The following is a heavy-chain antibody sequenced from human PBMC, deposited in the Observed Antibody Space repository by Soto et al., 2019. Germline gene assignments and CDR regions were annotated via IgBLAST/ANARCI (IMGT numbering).Heavy chain of an antibody. CDR3: ARANNLDSRTPYYFEY. J-gene: IGHJ4*02. Sequence: QITLKESGPTLVKPTQTLTLTCTFSGFSLNTSGVGVGWFRQPPGKALEWLALIYGNDDQRYNLFLKNSLTITKDTPRDQVVLTLTHMDPVHTATYFCARANNLDSRTPYYFEYWGQGTLVTVS. V-gene: IGHV2-5*01. CDR2: IYGNDDQ. CDR1: GFSLNTSGVG. D-gene: IGHD1-20*01.